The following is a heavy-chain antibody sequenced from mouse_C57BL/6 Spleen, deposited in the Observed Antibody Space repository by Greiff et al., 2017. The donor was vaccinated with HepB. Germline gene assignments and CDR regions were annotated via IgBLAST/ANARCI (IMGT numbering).Heavy chain of an antibody. D-gene: IGHD1-1*01. J-gene: IGHJ1*03. V-gene: IGHV5-17*01. Sequence: VQLKESGGGLVKPGGSLKLSCAASGFTFSDYGMHWVRQAPEKGLEWVAYISSGSSTIYYADTVKGRFTISRDNAESTLFLQMTSLRSEDTAMYYCAKSFYCGSTFDVWGTGTTVTVSS. CDR1: GFTFSDYG. CDR3: AKSFYCGSTFDV. CDR2: ISSGSSTI.